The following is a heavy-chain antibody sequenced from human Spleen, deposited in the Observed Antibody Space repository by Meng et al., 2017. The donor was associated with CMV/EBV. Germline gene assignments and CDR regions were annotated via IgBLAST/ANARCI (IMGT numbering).Heavy chain of an antibody. D-gene: IGHD3-22*01. Sequence: ASVKVSCKASVYTFTSYDINWVRQATGQGLEWMGWMNPNSGNTGYAQKFQGRVTMTRNTSISTAYMELSSLRSEDTAVYYCARVSSHSSGYYRLWYYYYGMDVWGQGTTVTVSS. CDR2: MNPNSGNT. V-gene: IGHV1-8*01. CDR1: VYTFTSYD. J-gene: IGHJ6*02. CDR3: ARVSSHSSGYYRLWYYYYGMDV.